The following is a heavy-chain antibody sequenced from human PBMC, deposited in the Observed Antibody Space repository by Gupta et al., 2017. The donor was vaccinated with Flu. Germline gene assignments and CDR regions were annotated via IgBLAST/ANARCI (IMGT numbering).Heavy chain of an antibody. CDR2: MNPNSGNT. D-gene: IGHD2-2*01. CDR3: ARASPPEYQLLFRYYYYYMDV. V-gene: IGHV1-8*01. Sequence: EWMGWMNPNSGNTGYAQKFQGRVTMTRNTSISTAYMELSSLRSEDTAVYYCARASPPEYQLLFRYYYYYMDVWGKGTTVTVSS. J-gene: IGHJ6*03.